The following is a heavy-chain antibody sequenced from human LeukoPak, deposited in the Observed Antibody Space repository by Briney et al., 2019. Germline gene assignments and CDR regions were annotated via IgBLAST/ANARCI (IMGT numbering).Heavy chain of an antibody. Sequence: ASVKVSCKASGGTFSSYAISWVRQAPGQGLEWMGRIIPILGIANYAQKFQGRVTITADKSTSTAYMELSSLRSEDTAVYYCAREGADLRFGEPWFDPWGQGTLVTVSS. CDR3: AREGADLRFGEPWFDP. V-gene: IGHV1-69*04. CDR1: GGTFSSYA. J-gene: IGHJ5*02. D-gene: IGHD3-10*01. CDR2: IIPILGIA.